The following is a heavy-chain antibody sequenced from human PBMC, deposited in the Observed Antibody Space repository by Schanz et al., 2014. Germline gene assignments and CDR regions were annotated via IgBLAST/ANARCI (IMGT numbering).Heavy chain of an antibody. V-gene: IGHV3-9*01. D-gene: IGHD2-21*01. Sequence: DVQLVDSGGGLVQPGGSLRLSCAASAFIFRSYSMHWVRQAPGKGLEWVSGMSWNAGSLGYGDSVKGRFTISRDNSKNILTMQMSSLRAEDTALYYSAKGLRPVRALADVFDVWGQGTMVTVSP. CDR3: AKGLRPVRALADVFDV. J-gene: IGHJ3*01. CDR2: MSWNAGSL. CDR1: AFIFRSYS.